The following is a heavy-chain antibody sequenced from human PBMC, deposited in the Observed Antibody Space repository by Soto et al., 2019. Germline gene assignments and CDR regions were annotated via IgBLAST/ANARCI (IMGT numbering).Heavy chain of an antibody. CDR3: ASNVADDDALDL. D-gene: IGHD2-15*01. J-gene: IGHJ3*01. Sequence: TLSLTCAVSGGSISSGGYSWTWIRQPPGKGLEWIGYIYHSGNTYYNPSLKSRVTISGDRSKNQFTLNLSSVTAAYTAVYYCASNVADDDALDLWGQGTMVTV. CDR2: IYHSGNT. V-gene: IGHV4-30-2*01. CDR1: GGSISSGGYS.